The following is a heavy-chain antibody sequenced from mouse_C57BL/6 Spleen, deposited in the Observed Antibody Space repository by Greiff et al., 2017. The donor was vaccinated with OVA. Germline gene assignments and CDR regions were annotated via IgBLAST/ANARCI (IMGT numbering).Heavy chain of an antibody. Sequence: VQLQQSGPGLVKPSQSLSLTCSVTGYSITSGYYWNWIRQFPGNKLEWMGYISYDGSNNYNPSLKNRISITRDTSKNQFFLKLNSVTTEDTATYYCAREALTFFDYWGQGTTLTVSS. CDR2: ISYDGSN. J-gene: IGHJ2*01. V-gene: IGHV3-6*01. CDR3: AREALTFFDY. CDR1: GYSITSGYY. D-gene: IGHD1-3*01.